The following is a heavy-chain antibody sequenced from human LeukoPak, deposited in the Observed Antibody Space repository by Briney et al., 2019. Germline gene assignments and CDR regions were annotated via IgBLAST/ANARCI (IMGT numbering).Heavy chain of an antibody. J-gene: IGHJ4*02. CDR2: INPNSGGT. CDR3: SRDSGYCSGGSCWYFDF. Sequence: ASVKVSCKASGYTFTGYYSHWVRQAPGQGLEWMGWINPNSGGTNYAQKFQGRVTMTRDTSMSTAYMELSGLRSDDTAVYYCSRDSGYCSGGSCWYFDFWGQGTLVTVSA. D-gene: IGHD2-15*01. CDR1: GYTFTGYY. V-gene: IGHV1-2*02.